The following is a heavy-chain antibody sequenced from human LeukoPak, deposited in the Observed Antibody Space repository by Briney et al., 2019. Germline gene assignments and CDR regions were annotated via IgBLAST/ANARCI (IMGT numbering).Heavy chain of an antibody. CDR2: IYISGST. D-gene: IGHD2-15*01. CDR3: ARLYCSGGSCYNAFDI. Sequence: SETLSLTCTVSGGSISSYYWSWIRQPAGKGLEWIGRIYISGSTNYNPSLKSRVTMSVDTSKNQFSLKLSSVTAADTAVYYCARLYCSGGSCYNAFDIWGQGTMVTVSS. V-gene: IGHV4-4*07. J-gene: IGHJ3*02. CDR1: GGSISSYY.